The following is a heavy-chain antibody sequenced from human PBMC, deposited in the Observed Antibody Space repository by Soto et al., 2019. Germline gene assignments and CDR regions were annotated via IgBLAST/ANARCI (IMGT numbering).Heavy chain of an antibody. D-gene: IGHD3-3*01. J-gene: IGHJ5*02. CDR1: GFTFSSYS. CDR3: ARFPYYDFWSGYSGPGWFDP. CDR2: ISSSSSTI. Sequence: GGSLRLSCAASGFTFSSYSMNWVRQAPGKGLEWVSYISSSSSTIYYADSVKGRFTISRDNAKNSLYLQMNSLRAEDTAVYYCARFPYYDFWSGYSGPGWFDPWGQGTLVTAPQ. V-gene: IGHV3-48*01.